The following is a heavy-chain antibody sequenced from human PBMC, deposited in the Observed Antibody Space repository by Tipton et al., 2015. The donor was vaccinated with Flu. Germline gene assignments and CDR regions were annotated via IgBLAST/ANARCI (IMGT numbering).Heavy chain of an antibody. CDR3: ASATTVTTSGMDV. CDR2: IYYSGST. CDR1: GGSISSYY. V-gene: IGHV4-59*01. D-gene: IGHD4-11*01. J-gene: IGHJ6*02. Sequence: LRLSCTVSGGSISSYYWSWIRQPPGKGLEWIGNIYYSGSTNYNPSLKSRVTISVDTSKSQFSLRLNSVTAADTAVYYCASATTVTTSGMDVWGQGTTVTVSS.